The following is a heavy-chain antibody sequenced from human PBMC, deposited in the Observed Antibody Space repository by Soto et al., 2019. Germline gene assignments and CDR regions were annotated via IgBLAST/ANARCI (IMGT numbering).Heavy chain of an antibody. CDR2: TYYRSKWYN. D-gene: IGHD6-13*01. Sequence: SPTLSLTCVLSGDSVSRNRAAWNWIRQSPSRGLEWLGRTYYRSKWYNDYAVSVKSRITINPDTSKNQFSLQLNSVTPEDTAVYYCARDPWQQLASDYWGQGTLVTVSS. J-gene: IGHJ4*02. V-gene: IGHV6-1*01. CDR1: GDSVSRNRAA. CDR3: ARDPWQQLASDY.